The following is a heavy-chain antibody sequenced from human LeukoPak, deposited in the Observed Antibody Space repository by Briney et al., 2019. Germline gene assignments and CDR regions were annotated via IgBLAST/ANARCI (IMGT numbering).Heavy chain of an antibody. CDR2: IYPGDSDT. CDR1: GYSFTNNW. D-gene: IGHD2-15*01. J-gene: IGHJ4*02. Sequence: LGESLEISCKGSGYSFTNNWIGWVRQMPGKSLEWMGIIYPGDSDTRYSPSFQGQVIISADKSISTAYLQWSSLKASDTAVYYCARRAQYCSGGSCSIDYWGQGTLVTVSS. V-gene: IGHV5-51*01. CDR3: ARRAQYCSGGSCSIDY.